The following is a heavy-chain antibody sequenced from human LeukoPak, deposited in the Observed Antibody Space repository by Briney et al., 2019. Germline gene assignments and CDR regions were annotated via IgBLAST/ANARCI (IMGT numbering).Heavy chain of an antibody. CDR3: ASGTDYGGTLGDY. D-gene: IGHD4-23*01. Sequence: GSLRLSCAASGFTVSSNYMSWVRQPPGKGLEWIGSIYYSGSTYYNPSLKSRVTISVDTSKNQFSLKLSSVTAADTAVYYCASGTDYGGTLGDYWGQGTLVTVSS. CDR2: IYYSGST. V-gene: IGHV4-39*01. CDR1: GFTVSSNY. J-gene: IGHJ4*02.